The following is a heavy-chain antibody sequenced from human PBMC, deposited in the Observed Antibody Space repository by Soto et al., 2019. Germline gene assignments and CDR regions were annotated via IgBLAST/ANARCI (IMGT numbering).Heavy chain of an antibody. V-gene: IGHV1-2*04. CDR2: INPNSGGT. J-gene: IGHJ3*02. Sequence: VASVKVSCKASGYTFTGYYMHWVRQAPGQGLEWMGWINPNSGGTNYAQKFQGWVTMTRDTSISTAYMELSRLRSDDTAVYYCAREGPDSMTTVTTYAFDIWGQGTMVTVSS. CDR1: GYTFTGYY. CDR3: AREGPDSMTTVTTYAFDI. D-gene: IGHD4-17*01.